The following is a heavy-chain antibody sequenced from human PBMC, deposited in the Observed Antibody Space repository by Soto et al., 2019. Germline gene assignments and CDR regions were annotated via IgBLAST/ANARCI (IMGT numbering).Heavy chain of an antibody. Sequence: SETLSLTCAVYGGSFSGYYWSWIRQPPGKGLEWIGEINHSGSTNYNPSLKSRVTISVDTSKNQFSLKLSSVTAADTAVYYCARFLCSGGNRYQQYLFDYWGQGTLVTVSS. V-gene: IGHV4-34*01. CDR3: ARFLCSGGNRYQQYLFDY. D-gene: IGHD2-15*01. CDR2: INHSGST. J-gene: IGHJ4*02. CDR1: GGSFSGYY.